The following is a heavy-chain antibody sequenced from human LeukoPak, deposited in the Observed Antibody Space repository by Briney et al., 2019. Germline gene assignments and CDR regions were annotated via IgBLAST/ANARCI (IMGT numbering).Heavy chain of an antibody. CDR1: GGTFSSYA. CDR3: AREDIAAAGRFDP. Sequence: ASVKVSCKASGGTFSSYAIIWVRQAPGQGLEWMGRIIPILGIANYAQKFQGRVTITADKSTSTAYMELSSLRSEDTAVYYCAREDIAAAGRFDPWGQGTLVTVSS. J-gene: IGHJ5*02. V-gene: IGHV1-69*04. D-gene: IGHD6-13*01. CDR2: IIPILGIA.